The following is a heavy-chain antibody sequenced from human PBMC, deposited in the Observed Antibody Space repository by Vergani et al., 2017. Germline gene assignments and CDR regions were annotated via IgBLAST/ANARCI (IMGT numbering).Heavy chain of an antibody. J-gene: IGHJ6*03. D-gene: IGHD3-3*01. V-gene: IGHV3-9*01. CDR3: ARGPDYDFWSGYYPYYYYYMDV. Sequence: EVDLVESGGGLAQPGGSLRLSCEASGITFWKFGMHWVRQGPGKGLEWVSGISWNSGAVDYADSVRGRFTISRDNAKNSLFLEMNSLRFEDTAVYYCARGPDYDFWSGYYPYYYYYMDVWGKGTTVTVSS. CDR2: ISWNSGAV. CDR1: GITFWKFG.